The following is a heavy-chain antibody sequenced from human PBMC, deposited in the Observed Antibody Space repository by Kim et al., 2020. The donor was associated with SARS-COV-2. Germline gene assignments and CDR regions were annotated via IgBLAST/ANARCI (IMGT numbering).Heavy chain of an antibody. D-gene: IGHD3-10*01. CDR2: IFYSGNT. J-gene: IGHJ6*02. CDR3: ARDKRIQKVVDFGELKGFYGMGG. Sequence: SETLSLTCTVSGGSIRTYYWNWIRQTPGKGLEWIGYIFYSGNTNYNPSLRSHVTISVDTSKNQFSLRLTSLTAADTATYYCARDKRIQKVVDFGELKGFYGMGGWGQGTKVTV. V-gene: IGHV4-59*01. CDR1: GGSIRTYY.